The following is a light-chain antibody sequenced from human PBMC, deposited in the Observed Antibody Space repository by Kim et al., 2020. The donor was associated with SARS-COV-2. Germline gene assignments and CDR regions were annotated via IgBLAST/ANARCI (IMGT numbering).Light chain of an antibody. CDR2: GAS. CDR1: QSIDENY. V-gene: IGKV3-20*01. CDR3: HQYSTSPRT. J-gene: IGKJ4*01. Sequence: LSPGERATLFCRASQSIDENYLAWYQQKPGRAPKLLIYGASATATGIPDRFRGSGSGTDFTLTISRLEPEDFALYYCHQYSTSPRTFGGGTKVEI.